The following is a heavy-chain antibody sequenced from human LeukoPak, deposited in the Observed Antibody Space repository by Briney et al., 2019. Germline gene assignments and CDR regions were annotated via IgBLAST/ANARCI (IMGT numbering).Heavy chain of an antibody. CDR3: ARQNISAAGTNWFDP. Sequence: SETLSLTCTVSGGSISSSSYYWGWIRQPPGKWLEWLGSVYYSGSTYYNPSLKSRVTISVDTSKNQFYLKLSSVTAADTAVYYCARQNISAAGTNWFDPWGQGTLVTVSS. D-gene: IGHD6-13*01. CDR1: GGSISSSSYY. CDR2: VYYSGST. V-gene: IGHV4-39*01. J-gene: IGHJ5*02.